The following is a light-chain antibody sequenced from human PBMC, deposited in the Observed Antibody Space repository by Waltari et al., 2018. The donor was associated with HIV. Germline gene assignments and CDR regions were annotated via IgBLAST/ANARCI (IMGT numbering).Light chain of an antibody. J-gene: IGLJ3*02. V-gene: IGLV4-69*01. CDR2: LKSDGSH. Sequence: QLVLTQSPSASASLGASVKLTCTLSSGHSNYAIAWHQQQPEKGPRYLMKLKSDGSHNKGDGIPDRFSGSSSGAERYLTISSLQSDDEADYYCQTWGTGVHGVFGGGAKLTVL. CDR1: SGHSNYA. CDR3: QTWGTGVHGV.